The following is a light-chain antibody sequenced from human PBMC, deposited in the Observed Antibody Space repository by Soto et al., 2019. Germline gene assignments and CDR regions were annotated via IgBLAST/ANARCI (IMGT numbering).Light chain of an antibody. CDR1: NVGGKS. CDR3: QVWDTINDQYI. J-gene: IGLJ1*01. Sequence: SYELTQPPSVSVAPGQTAMITCGGDNVGGKSVQWYQQKPGQAPVLVLYDARDRPSWIPERFSGSNSGNTATLIISSVEAGDEADFYCQVWDTINDQYIFGSGTKVTV. V-gene: IGLV3-21*02. CDR2: DAR.